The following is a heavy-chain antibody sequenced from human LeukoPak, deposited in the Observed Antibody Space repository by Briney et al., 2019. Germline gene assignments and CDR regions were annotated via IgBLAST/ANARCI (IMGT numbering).Heavy chain of an antibody. CDR3: TTDLYGSGSYLYYFDY. CDR2: IKSKTDGGPT. D-gene: IGHD3-10*01. Sequence: GGSLRLSCAASGFTFSNAWMSWVRQAPGKGLEWVGRIKSKTDGGPTDYAAPVKGRFTISRDDSKNTLYLQMNSLKTEDTAVYYCTTDLYGSGSYLYYFDYWGQGTLVTVSS. CDR1: GFTFSNAW. V-gene: IGHV3-15*01. J-gene: IGHJ4*02.